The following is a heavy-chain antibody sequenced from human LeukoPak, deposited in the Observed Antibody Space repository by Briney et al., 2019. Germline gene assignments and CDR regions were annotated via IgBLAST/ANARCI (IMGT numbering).Heavy chain of an antibody. J-gene: IGHJ4*02. D-gene: IGHD3-10*01. V-gene: IGHV3-74*01. CDR2: INSDGSST. Sequence: GGSLRLSCAASGFTFSSYWMHWVRQAPGKGLVWVSRINSDGSSTIYADSVKGRFTIPRDNAKNTLYLQMNSLRAEDTAVYYCAKVSYYYGSGSYLWGQGTLVTVSS. CDR3: AKVSYYYGSGSYL. CDR1: GFTFSSYW.